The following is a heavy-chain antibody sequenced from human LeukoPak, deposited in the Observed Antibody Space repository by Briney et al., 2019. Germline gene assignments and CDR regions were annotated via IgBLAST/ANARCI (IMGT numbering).Heavy chain of an antibody. V-gene: IGHV3-9*01. CDR1: GFTFEDYA. J-gene: IGHJ4*02. D-gene: IGHD3-10*01. CDR3: ARGPYGSGTYYNY. CDR2: ISWNSGSI. Sequence: GRSLRLSCAATGFTFEDYAMHWVRQAPGKGLEWVSGISWNSGSIGYADSVKGRFTISRDNAKNSLYLQMNSLRAEDTALYYCARGPYGSGTYYNYWGQGTLVTVSS.